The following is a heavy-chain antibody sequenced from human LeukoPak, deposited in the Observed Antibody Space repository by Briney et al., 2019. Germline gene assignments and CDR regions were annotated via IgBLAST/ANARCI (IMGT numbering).Heavy chain of an antibody. D-gene: IGHD5-18*01. CDR1: GGSISSSSYY. Sequence: SETLSLTCTVSGGSISSSSYYWGWIRQPPGKGLEWIGSIYYSGSTYYNPSLKSRVTISVDTSKNQFSLKLSSVTAADTAVYYCARGRIQLWGLEGWFDPWGQGTLVTVSS. J-gene: IGHJ5*02. V-gene: IGHV4-39*07. CDR2: IYYSGST. CDR3: ARGRIQLWGLEGWFDP.